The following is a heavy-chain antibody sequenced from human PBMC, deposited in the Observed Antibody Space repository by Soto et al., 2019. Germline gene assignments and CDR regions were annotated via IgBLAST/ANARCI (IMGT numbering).Heavy chain of an antibody. D-gene: IGHD6-6*01. CDR1: GGSFSGYY. CDR2: INHSGST. CDR3: ARGFVAAPANWFDP. J-gene: IGHJ5*02. Sequence: PSETLCLTSAVYGGSFSGYYGSWIRQPPGKGLEWIGEINHSGSTNYNPSLKSRVTISVDTSKNQFSLKLSSVTAADTAVYYCARGFVAAPANWFDPWGQGTLVTVSS. V-gene: IGHV4-34*01.